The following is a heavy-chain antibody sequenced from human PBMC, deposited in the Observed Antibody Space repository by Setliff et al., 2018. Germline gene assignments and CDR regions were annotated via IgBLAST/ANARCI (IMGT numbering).Heavy chain of an antibody. V-gene: IGHV3-30*12. D-gene: IGHD1-26*01. CDR2: VRHDGSNE. CDR3: ARRGLLRPDGISGGFYYYYMDV. CDR1: GFTSNMYG. Sequence: PGGSLRLSCAASGFTSNMYGVHWVRQAPGRGLEWVAYVRHDGSNENYADSVKGRFTVSRDNSRNTLFLQLSSVTAADTAVYYCARRGLLRPDGISGGFYYYYMDVWGKGTTVTVSS. J-gene: IGHJ6*03.